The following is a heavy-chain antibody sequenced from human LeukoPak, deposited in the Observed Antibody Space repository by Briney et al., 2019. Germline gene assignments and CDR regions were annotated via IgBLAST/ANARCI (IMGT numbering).Heavy chain of an antibody. CDR3: AKFSAAAGFDY. D-gene: IGHD6-13*01. CDR2: ISYDGSNK. J-gene: IGHJ4*02. Sequence: GGSLRLSCAASGFTFSSYGMPWVRQAPGKGLEWVAVISYDGSNKYYADSVKGRFTISRDNSKNTLYLQMNSLRAEDTAVYYCAKFSAAAGFDYWGQGTLVTVSS. CDR1: GFTFSSYG. V-gene: IGHV3-30*18.